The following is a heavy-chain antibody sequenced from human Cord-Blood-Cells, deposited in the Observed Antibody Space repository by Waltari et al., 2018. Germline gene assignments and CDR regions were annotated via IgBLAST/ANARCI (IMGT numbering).Heavy chain of an antibody. J-gene: IGHJ4*02. D-gene: IGHD3-16*01. CDR3: ARVFWGSKEWYYFDY. CDR1: GGTFSSYA. CDR2: IIPNFGTA. Sequence: QVQLVQSGAEVKKPGSSVKVSCKASGGTFSSYAISWVRQAPGQGLEWMGGIIPNFGTANYAQKCRGRVTITADESTSTADMELSSLRSEDTAVYYCARVFWGSKEWYYFDYWGQGTLVTVSS. V-gene: IGHV1-69*01.